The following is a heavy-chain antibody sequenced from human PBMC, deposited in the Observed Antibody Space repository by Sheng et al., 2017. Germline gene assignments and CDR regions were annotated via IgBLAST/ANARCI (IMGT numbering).Heavy chain of an antibody. Sequence: QVQLVQSGAEVKKPGSSVKVSCKASGGTFSSYAISWVRQAPGQGLEWMGGIIPIFGTANYAQKFQGRVTITTDESTSTAYMELSSLRSEDTAVYYCASGRGDNRLRYYYMDVWGKGTTVTVSS. CDR2: IIPIFGTA. V-gene: IGHV1-69*05. D-gene: IGHD4-17*01. J-gene: IGHJ6*03. CDR1: GGTFSSYA. CDR3: ASGRGDNRLRYYYMDV.